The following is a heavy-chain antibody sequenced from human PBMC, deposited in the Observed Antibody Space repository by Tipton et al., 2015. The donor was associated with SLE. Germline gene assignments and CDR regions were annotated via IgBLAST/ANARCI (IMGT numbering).Heavy chain of an antibody. CDR3: SREADWLKQRTYYFDF. J-gene: IGHJ4*02. CDR2: ISDSGNTI. CDR1: GFIFSNYF. D-gene: IGHD3/OR15-3a*01. Sequence: LRLSCETSGFIFSNYFMSWIRQVPGKGLEWVSYISDSGNTIYYADSVRGRFTISRDNAKNSVSLQMNSLRAEDTAIYYCSREADWLKQRTYYFDFWGQGTLVTVSS. V-gene: IGHV3-11*01.